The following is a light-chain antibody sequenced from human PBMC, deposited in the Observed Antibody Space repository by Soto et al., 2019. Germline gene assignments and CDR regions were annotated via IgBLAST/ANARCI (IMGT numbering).Light chain of an antibody. CDR3: SSFAGNNNLV. Sequence: QSALTQPPSASGSPGQSVTISCTGTSSDVGGYNYVSWYQQHPGKAPKLMISEVSKRPSGVPDRFSGSKSGNTASLTVSGLQAEDEADYCCSSFAGNNNLVFGGGTKLTVL. CDR2: EVS. V-gene: IGLV2-8*01. CDR1: SSDVGGYNY. J-gene: IGLJ2*01.